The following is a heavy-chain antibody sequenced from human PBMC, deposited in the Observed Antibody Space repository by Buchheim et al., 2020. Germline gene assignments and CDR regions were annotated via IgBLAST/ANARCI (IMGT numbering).Heavy chain of an antibody. CDR1: GDSLRGYY. D-gene: IGHD1-14*01. J-gene: IGHJ5*02. CDR2: ISYGGTT. V-gene: IGHV4-59*01. Sequence: QVLLQESGPGPLKPSETLSLTCTVSGDSLRGYYWNWIRQPPGKGLEWIGYISYGGTTQYNPTLKSRVSITLDTSKEQFYLKMNTVTAADTAKYFCARGGQTAAAVDNWFDPWGQG. CDR3: ARGGQTAAAVDNWFDP.